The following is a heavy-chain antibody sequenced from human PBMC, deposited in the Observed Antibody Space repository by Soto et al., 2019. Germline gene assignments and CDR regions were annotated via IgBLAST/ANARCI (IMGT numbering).Heavy chain of an antibody. D-gene: IGHD6-19*01. CDR2: ISYDGSNK. J-gene: IGHJ4*02. Sequence: GGSLRLSCAASGFTFSNYAMHWVRQAPGKGLEWVAVISYDGSNKYYADSVKGRFTISRDNSKNTLYLQMNSLRAEDTAVYYCARDPLAVERPYWGQGTLVTVSS. V-gene: IGHV3-30-3*01. CDR3: ARDPLAVERPY. CDR1: GFTFSNYA.